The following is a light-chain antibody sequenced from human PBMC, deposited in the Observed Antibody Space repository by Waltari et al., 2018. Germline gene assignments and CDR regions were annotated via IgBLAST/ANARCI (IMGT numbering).Light chain of an antibody. CDR3: YSTDSSGLGV. CDR2: EDN. Sequence: SDELTQPPSVSVSPGQTARIPCPGDAFPKKYAHWYQQKSGQAPVVVIYEDNKRPSEIPERFSGSSSGTMATLTISGAQVEDEADYYCYSTDSSGLGVFGTGTKVTVL. CDR1: AFPKKY. J-gene: IGLJ1*01. V-gene: IGLV3-10*01.